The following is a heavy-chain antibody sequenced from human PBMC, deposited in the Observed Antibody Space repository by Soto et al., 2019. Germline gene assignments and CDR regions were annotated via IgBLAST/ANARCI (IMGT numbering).Heavy chain of an antibody. J-gene: IGHJ6*02. V-gene: IGHV1-58*01. CDR1: GFTFTSSA. Sequence: SVKVSCKASGFTFTSSAVQWVRQARGQRLEWIGWIVVGSGNTNYAQKFQERVTITRDMSTSTAYMELSSLRSEDTALYSCAGGLMVDARDDYYYGMDVGGQGTTATVSS. D-gene: IGHD2-8*01. CDR2: IVVGSGNT. CDR3: AGGLMVDARDDYYYGMDV.